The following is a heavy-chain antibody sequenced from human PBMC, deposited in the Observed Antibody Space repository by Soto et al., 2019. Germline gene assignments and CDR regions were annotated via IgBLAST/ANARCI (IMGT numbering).Heavy chain of an antibody. Sequence: EVQLVESGGGLVQPGGSLRLSCVASGFTFSNYWMTWVRQAPGKGLEWVATIEQAGSEKYYVDSLKGRFTISRDNARNSLHLQINSLRAEDTAFYYCASDGRSSRWYKSPSDSWGQGTLVTVSS. CDR2: IEQAGSEK. D-gene: IGHD6-13*01. CDR1: GFTFSNYW. CDR3: ASDGRSSRWYKSPSDS. J-gene: IGHJ5*02. V-gene: IGHV3-7*05.